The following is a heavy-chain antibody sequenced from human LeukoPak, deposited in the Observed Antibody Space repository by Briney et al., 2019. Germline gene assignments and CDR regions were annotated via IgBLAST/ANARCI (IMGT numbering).Heavy chain of an antibody. CDR1: GYTFTSYA. CDR3: ARSPIAAAGQVDY. V-gene: IGHV1-3*01. Sequence: ASVKVSCKASGYTFTSYAMHWVRQAPGQRLEWMGWINAGNGNTKYSQKFQGRVTITRDTSASTAYMELSSLRSEDTAVYYCARSPIAAAGQVDYWGQGTLVTVSS. CDR2: INAGNGNT. J-gene: IGHJ4*02. D-gene: IGHD6-13*01.